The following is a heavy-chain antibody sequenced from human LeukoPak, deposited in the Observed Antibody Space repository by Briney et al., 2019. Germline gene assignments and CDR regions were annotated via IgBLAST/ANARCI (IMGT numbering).Heavy chain of an antibody. J-gene: IGHJ5*02. V-gene: IGHV3-74*01. D-gene: IGHD1-14*01. CDR1: GFTCSNYW. CDR2: ITTDGSIT. Sequence: GGSLRLSCAASGFTCSNYWMHWVRRAPGKGLVWVSRITTDGSITSCADSVKGRFTISRDNAKNTVYLQMNSLRAEDTAVYYCARDNGMGRFDPWGPGTLVTVSS. CDR3: ARDNGMGRFDP.